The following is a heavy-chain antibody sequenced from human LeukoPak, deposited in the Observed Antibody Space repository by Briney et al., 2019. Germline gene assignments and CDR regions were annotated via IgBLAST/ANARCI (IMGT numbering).Heavy chain of an antibody. V-gene: IGHV3-23*01. Sequence: GGSLRLSCATSGFTFSDHAMTWVRQPPGKGLEWVSAISGTGGATNYADSVKGRVTISRDNSKNTPYLQMSSLRAEDTALYYCAKDRFGWQRGFDSWGQGTLVTVSS. CDR2: ISGTGGAT. CDR1: GFTFSDHA. D-gene: IGHD6-19*01. CDR3: AKDRFGWQRGFDS. J-gene: IGHJ4*02.